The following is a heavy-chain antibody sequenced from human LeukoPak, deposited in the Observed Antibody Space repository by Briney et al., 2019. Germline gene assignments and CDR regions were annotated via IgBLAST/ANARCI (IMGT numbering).Heavy chain of an antibody. CDR2: IHYSGST. Sequence: SETLSLTFTVSGVSISTFYWTWIRQPPGKGLEWIGYIHYSGSTSYNPSLNSRVTISMDMPKNQFSLRLNSVTAADTAVYYCARVGGAGAFDVWGQGTMVTVSS. D-gene: IGHD6-25*01. CDR3: ARVGGAGAFDV. J-gene: IGHJ3*01. V-gene: IGHV4-59*01. CDR1: GVSISTFY.